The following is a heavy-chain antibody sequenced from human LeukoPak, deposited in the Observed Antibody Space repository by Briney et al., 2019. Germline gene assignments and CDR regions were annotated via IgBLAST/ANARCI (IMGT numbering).Heavy chain of an antibody. J-gene: IGHJ5*02. CDR1: GFTFSSHS. V-gene: IGHV3-21*01. D-gene: IGHD6-13*01. CDR3: ARDPGGIAAAGMGVRANWFDP. CDR2: ISSSSSYI. Sequence: GGSLRLSCAASGFTFSSHSMNWVRQAPGKGLEWVSSISSSSSYIYYADSVKGRFTISRDNAKNSLYLQMNSLRAEDTAVYYCARDPGGIAAAGMGVRANWFDPWGQGTLVTVSS.